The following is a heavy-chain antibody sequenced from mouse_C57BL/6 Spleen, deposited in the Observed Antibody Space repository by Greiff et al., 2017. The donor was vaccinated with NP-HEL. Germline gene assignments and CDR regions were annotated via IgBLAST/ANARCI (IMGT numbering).Heavy chain of an antibody. D-gene: IGHD3-2*02. V-gene: IGHV1-69*01. Sequence: QVQLQQPGAELVMPGASVKLSCKASGYTFTSYWMHWVKQRPGQGLEWIGEIDPSDSYTNYNQKFKGKSTLTVDKSSSTAYMQLSSLTSEDSAVYYCARFSGYVYYFDYWGQGTTLTVSS. CDR2: IDPSDSYT. CDR1: GYTFTSYW. J-gene: IGHJ2*01. CDR3: ARFSGYVYYFDY.